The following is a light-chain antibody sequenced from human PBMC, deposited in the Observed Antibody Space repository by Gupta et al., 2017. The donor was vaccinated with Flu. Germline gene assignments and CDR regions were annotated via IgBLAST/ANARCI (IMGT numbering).Light chain of an antibody. Sequence: IDMTQSPPSLSASVGDTVTITCRASHTLMTFLNWYQHKPGTAPKLLIYSGYTLQSGVPSRFSGRGSGADFTLTVSNLQPEDSATYYCQQSYSAPRTFGQGTRVEVK. J-gene: IGKJ1*01. CDR2: SGY. CDR1: HTLMTF. V-gene: IGKV1-39*01. CDR3: QQSYSAPRT.